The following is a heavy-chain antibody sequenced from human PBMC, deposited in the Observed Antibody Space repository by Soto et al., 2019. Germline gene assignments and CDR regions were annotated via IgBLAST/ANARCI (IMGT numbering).Heavy chain of an antibody. CDR2: IWYDGSNK. CDR1: GFTFSSYG. V-gene: IGHV3-33*01. J-gene: IGHJ6*02. CDR3: ARDIGAAAGEDYYYGMDV. D-gene: IGHD6-13*01. Sequence: GGSLRLSCAASGFTFSSYGMHWVRQAPGKGLEWVAVIWYDGSNKYYADSVKGRFTISRDNSKNTLYLQMNSLRAEDTAVYYCARDIGAAAGEDYYYGMDVWGQGTTVTVSS.